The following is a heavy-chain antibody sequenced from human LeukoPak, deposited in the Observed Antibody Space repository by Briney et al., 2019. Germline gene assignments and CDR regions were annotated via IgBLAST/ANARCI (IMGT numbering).Heavy chain of an antibody. CDR2: INHSGST. CDR1: GGSFSGYY. V-gene: IGHV4-34*01. CDR3: AGLRGSGSGSYYLLDYYYGMDV. J-gene: IGHJ6*02. D-gene: IGHD1-26*01. Sequence: SETLSLTCAVYGGSFSGYYWSWIRQPPGKGLEWIGEINHSGSTNYNPSLKSRVTISVDTSKNQFSLKLSSVTAADTAVYYCAGLRGSGSGSYYLLDYYYGMDVWGQGTTVTVSS.